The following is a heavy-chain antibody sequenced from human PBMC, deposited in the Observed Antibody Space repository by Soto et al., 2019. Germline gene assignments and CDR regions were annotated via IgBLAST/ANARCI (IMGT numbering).Heavy chain of an antibody. D-gene: IGHD6-6*01. CDR3: ARGRRSSKWFDP. J-gene: IGHJ5*02. Sequence: QVQLQESGPGLVKPSETLSLTCTVSGGSVSSGSYYWSWIRQPPGKGLEWIGYIYYSGSTNYNPSLKRRVTISVDTSKNQFSLKLSSVTAADTAVYYCARGRRSSKWFDPWGQGTLVTVSS. V-gene: IGHV4-61*01. CDR2: IYYSGST. CDR1: GGSVSSGSYY.